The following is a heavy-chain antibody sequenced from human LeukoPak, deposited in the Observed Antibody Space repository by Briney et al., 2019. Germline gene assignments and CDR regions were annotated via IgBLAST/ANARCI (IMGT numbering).Heavy chain of an antibody. J-gene: IGHJ4*02. D-gene: IGHD5-18*01. Sequence: SETLSLTCTVSGGSISSSSYYWGWIRQPPGKGLEWIGSIYYSGRTYYNPSLKSRVTISVDTSKNQFSLKLSSVTAADTAVYYCARRGLPFDYWGQGTLVTVSS. CDR1: GGSISSSSYY. CDR2: IYYSGRT. V-gene: IGHV4-39*01. CDR3: ARRGLPFDY.